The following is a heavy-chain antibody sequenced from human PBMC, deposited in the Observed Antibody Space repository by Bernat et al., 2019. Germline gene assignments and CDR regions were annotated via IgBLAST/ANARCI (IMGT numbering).Heavy chain of an antibody. V-gene: IGHV3-23*04. Sequence: EVQLVESGGGLVQPGGSLRLSCAASGFTFSTYTMTWVRQAPGKGLEYVAGIGGSAGRGSTSYADPVKGRFTISRDNSKNTLYLQMNSLRAEDTAVYYCAKDFNWDDGYWGQGTLVTVSS. CDR1: GFTFSTYT. D-gene: IGHD1-1*01. CDR2: IGGSAGRGST. J-gene: IGHJ4*02. CDR3: AKDFNWDDGY.